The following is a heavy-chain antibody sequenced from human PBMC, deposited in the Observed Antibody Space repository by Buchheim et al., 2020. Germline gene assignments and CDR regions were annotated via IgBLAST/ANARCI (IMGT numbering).Heavy chain of an antibody. CDR1: SGSISSSFHY. V-gene: IGHV4-39*01. Sequence: QLQLQESGPGLVKPSDILSLTCTVSSGSISSSFHYWGWIRQPPGKGLEWIGTIYYGGTTFHNPSLKSRVTMSVDTYKNQFSLRLTSVTASDTAVYYCARHNGYYYDYVDTWGQGTL. D-gene: IGHD3-22*01. CDR3: ARHNGYYYDYVDT. J-gene: IGHJ5*02. CDR2: IYYGGTT.